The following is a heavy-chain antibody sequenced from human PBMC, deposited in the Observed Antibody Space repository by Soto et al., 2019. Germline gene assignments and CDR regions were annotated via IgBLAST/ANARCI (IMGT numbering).Heavy chain of an antibody. J-gene: IGHJ4*02. CDR3: AREIRLAGGYDLPYFEY. Sequence: QVQLVESGGGVVQPGRSLRLSCAASGFTFSSYGMHWVRQAPGKGLEWVAVIWYDGSNKYYADSVKGRFTISRDNSKKTLDLQMNRLGAEDTAVYYCAREIRLAGGYDLPYFEYWGQGTLVTGSS. D-gene: IGHD5-12*01. CDR1: GFTFSSYG. CDR2: IWYDGSNK. V-gene: IGHV3-33*01.